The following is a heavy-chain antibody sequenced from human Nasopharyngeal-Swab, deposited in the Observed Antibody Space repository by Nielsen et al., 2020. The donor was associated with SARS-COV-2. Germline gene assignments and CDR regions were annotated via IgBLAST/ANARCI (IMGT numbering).Heavy chain of an antibody. Sequence: GESLKISCAASGFTFSSYAMHWVRQAPGKGLEWVAVISYDGSNKYYADSVKGRFTISRDNSKNTLYLQMNSLRAEDTAVYYCARSLTTGYSYGYYDYWGQGTLVTVPS. V-gene: IGHV3-30-3*01. J-gene: IGHJ4*02. CDR2: ISYDGSNK. CDR3: ARSLTTGYSYGYYDY. D-gene: IGHD5-18*01. CDR1: GFTFSSYA.